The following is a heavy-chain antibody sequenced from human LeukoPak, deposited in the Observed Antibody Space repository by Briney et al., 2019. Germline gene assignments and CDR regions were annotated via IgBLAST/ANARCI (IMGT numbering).Heavy chain of an antibody. CDR3: ARVMITFGGVIVDDY. CDR1: GFTFSSYS. CDR2: ISSSSGTI. D-gene: IGHD3-16*02. V-gene: IGHV3-48*01. Sequence: GGSLRLSCAASGFTFSSYSMNWVRQAPGKGLEWVSYISSSSGTIYYADSVKGRFTISRDNAKNSLYLQMNSLRAEDTAVYYCARVMITFGGVIVDDYWGQGTLVTVSS. J-gene: IGHJ4*02.